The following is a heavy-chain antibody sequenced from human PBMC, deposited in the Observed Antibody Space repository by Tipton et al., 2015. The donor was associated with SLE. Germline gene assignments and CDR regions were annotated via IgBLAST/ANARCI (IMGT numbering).Heavy chain of an antibody. CDR2: IYHSGST. J-gene: IGHJ4*02. D-gene: IGHD5-24*01. CDR1: GGSISSSNW. CDR3: ARDHYGYNHGIDY. Sequence: TLSLTCAVSGGSISSSNWWSWVRQPPGKGLEWIGEIYHSGSTNYNPSLKSRVTISVDTSKNQFSLKLSSVTAADTAVYYCARDHYGYNHGIDYWGQGALVTVSS. V-gene: IGHV4-4*02.